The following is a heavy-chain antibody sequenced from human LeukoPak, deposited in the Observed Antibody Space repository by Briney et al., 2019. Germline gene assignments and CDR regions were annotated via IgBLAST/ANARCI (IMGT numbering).Heavy chain of an antibody. CDR2: ISGSGGST. CDR3: AKGDFWSGYLYYFDY. J-gene: IGHJ4*02. Sequence: GGSLRLSCAASGFTFSSYAMSWVRQAPGKGLEWVSAISGSGGSTYYADSVKGRFTISRDNSKNTLYLQMNSLRAEDTAVYYCAKGDFWSGYLYYFDYWGQGTLVSVSS. D-gene: IGHD3-3*01. CDR1: GFTFSSYA. V-gene: IGHV3-23*01.